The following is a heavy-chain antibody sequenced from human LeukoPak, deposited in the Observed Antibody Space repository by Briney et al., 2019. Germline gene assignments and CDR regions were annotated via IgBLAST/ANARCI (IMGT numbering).Heavy chain of an antibody. CDR2: IYHSGST. CDR3: ARVPGLLALYYYDSSGFFDY. CDR1: GGSIGSGGYY. D-gene: IGHD3-22*01. V-gene: IGHV4-31*03. J-gene: IGHJ4*02. Sequence: SETLSLTCTVSGGSIGSGGYYWSWIRQHPRKGLEWIGYIYHSGSTYYNPSLKSRVTISVDTSKNQFSLKLSSVTAADTAVYYCARVPGLLALYYYDSSGFFDYWGQGTLVTVSS.